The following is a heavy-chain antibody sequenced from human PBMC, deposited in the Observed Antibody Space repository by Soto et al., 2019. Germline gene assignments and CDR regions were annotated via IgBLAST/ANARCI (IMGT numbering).Heavy chain of an antibody. V-gene: IGHV4-59*01. CDR2: ISYSGST. CDR3: ARGFLNYYYVMDV. D-gene: IGHD3-3*01. CDR1: GGSISSYY. J-gene: IGHJ6*02. Sequence: SETLSLTCTISGGSISSYYWSWIRQPPGKGLEWIGYISYSGSTNYNPSLKSRVTISVDTSKNQFSLKVSSVTAADTAVYYCARGFLNYYYVMDVWGQGTTVTVSS.